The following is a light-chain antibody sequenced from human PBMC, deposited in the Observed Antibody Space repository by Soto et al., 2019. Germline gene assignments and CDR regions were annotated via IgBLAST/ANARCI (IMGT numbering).Light chain of an antibody. Sequence: DIQMTPSPSSLSASVGDRVTLTCRARQSISSYVNWYQQKPGKAPKLLIYAASSLQSGVPTRFRGSGSGTDFTLTMSSLQPEDLATYYWQQIYSTPPYTFGQWTKLESK. J-gene: IGKJ2*01. V-gene: IGKV1-39*01. CDR2: AAS. CDR3: QQIYSTPPYT. CDR1: QSISSY.